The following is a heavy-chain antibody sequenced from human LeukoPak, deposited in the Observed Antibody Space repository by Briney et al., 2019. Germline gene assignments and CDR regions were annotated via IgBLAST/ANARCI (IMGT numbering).Heavy chain of an antibody. V-gene: IGHV1-46*01. J-gene: IGHJ5*02. Sequence: ASVKVSCKASGYTFTSYYMHWVRQAPGQGLEWMGIINPSGGSTSYAQKFQGRVTMTRGTSTSTVYMELSSLRSEDTAVYFCARSFYSSGWYTPLRWFDTWDQGALVTVSS. D-gene: IGHD6-19*01. CDR2: INPSGGST. CDR1: GYTFTSYY. CDR3: ARSFYSSGWYTPLRWFDT.